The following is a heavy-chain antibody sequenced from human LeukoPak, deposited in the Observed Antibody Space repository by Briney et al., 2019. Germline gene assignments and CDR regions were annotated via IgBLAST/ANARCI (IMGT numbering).Heavy chain of an antibody. D-gene: IGHD5-12*01. Sequence: PSETLSLTCTVSGGSISSYYWSWIRQPPRKGLEWIGYIYYSGSTNYNPSLKSRVTISVDTSKNQFSLKLSSVTAADTAVYDCARAKGLPTYNWFDPWGQGTLVTVSS. CDR1: GGSISSYY. CDR2: IYYSGST. V-gene: IGHV4-59*01. CDR3: ARAKGLPTYNWFDP. J-gene: IGHJ5*02.